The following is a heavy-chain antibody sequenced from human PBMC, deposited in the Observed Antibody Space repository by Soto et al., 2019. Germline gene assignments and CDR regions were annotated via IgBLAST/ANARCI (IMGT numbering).Heavy chain of an antibody. V-gene: IGHV3-23*01. J-gene: IGHJ4*02. Sequence: EVQLLESGGGLVQPGGSLRLSCAASGFTFSSYAMSWVRQAPGKGLEWVSAISGSGGSTYYADSVKGRFTISRDNSKNTLYLQMNSLRAEDTAVYYCAKEIVVVPAAMGGSVDYRGQGTLVTVSS. CDR2: ISGSGGST. D-gene: IGHD2-2*01. CDR3: AKEIVVVPAAMGGSVDY. CDR1: GFTFSSYA.